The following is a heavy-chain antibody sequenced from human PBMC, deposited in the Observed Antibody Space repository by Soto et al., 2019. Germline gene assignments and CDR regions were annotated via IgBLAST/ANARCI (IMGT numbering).Heavy chain of an antibody. Sequence: EVQLVESGGGLVEPGGSLRLSCAASGFIFTNAWMNWVRQAPGKGLEWVGRIKSKSDGGTADYAAPVKGRFTMSRDDSKDTVDLLMSSLKTEDTAVYYCTTGLVGSSYNPWGQGTLVTVSS. CDR1: GFIFTNAW. CDR2: IKSKSDGGTA. J-gene: IGHJ5*02. CDR3: TTGLVGSSYNP. V-gene: IGHV3-15*07. D-gene: IGHD2-15*01.